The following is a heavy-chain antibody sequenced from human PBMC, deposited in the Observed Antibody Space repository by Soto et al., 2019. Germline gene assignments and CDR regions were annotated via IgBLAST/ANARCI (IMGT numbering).Heavy chain of an antibody. Sequence: QLQLQESGAGLVKPSETLSLTCTLSGGSISSSAYYWGWIRQPPGKALEWIGSISYTGSPYYSPSLKSRVTISVDTSKTQFSLRLSSVTAADTAVYYCARNTRYYDASDQRFFFDYWGQGTLVIVSS. D-gene: IGHD3-22*01. CDR3: ARNTRYYDASDQRFFFDY. V-gene: IGHV4-39*01. CDR1: GGSISSSAYY. J-gene: IGHJ4*02. CDR2: ISYTGSP.